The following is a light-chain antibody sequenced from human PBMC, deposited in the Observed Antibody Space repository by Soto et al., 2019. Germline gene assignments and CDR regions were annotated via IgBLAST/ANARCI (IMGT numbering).Light chain of an antibody. Sequence: DIQMTQYPSTLSASVVDRVTITCRASQSISSWLAWYQQKTGKAPKILIYAASSLQSGVPSRFSGSGSGTDFTLTISSLQPEDFATYYCQQSYSNPRTFGQGTRLEIK. CDR3: QQSYSNPRT. V-gene: IGKV1-39*01. CDR1: QSISSW. J-gene: IGKJ5*01. CDR2: AAS.